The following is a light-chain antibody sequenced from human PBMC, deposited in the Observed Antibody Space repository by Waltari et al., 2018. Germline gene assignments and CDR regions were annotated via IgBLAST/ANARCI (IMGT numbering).Light chain of an antibody. V-gene: IGLV1-44*01. CDR1: TSNIGSNT. J-gene: IGLJ2*01. CDR2: TDD. CDR3: SAWDDNLNGVI. Sequence: QSVLTQPPSASGTHGQRVTISCSGSTSNIGSNTVSWYQQLPGTAPKLLIYTDDQRPSGVPDRFSGSKSGTSASLAISGPQSEDEAHYHCSAWDDNLNGVIFGGGTKLTVL.